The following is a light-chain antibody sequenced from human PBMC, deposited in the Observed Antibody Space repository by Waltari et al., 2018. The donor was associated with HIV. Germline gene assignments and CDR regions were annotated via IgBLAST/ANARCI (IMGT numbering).Light chain of an antibody. V-gene: IGKV4-1*01. Sequence: IVMTQSPDSLSVSLGGRATINCTSSQSVFYSSNNKDYLAWYQVRPGQPPNLLIYWASTRESGGPDRFSGSGSGTNFTLTITSLQAEDVATYYCHQYFNTPLTFGGGTTVEI. CDR2: WAS. CDR1: QSVFYSSNNKDY. J-gene: IGKJ4*01. CDR3: HQYFNTPLT.